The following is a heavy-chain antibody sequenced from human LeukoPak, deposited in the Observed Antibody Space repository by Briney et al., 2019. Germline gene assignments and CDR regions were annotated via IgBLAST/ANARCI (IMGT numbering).Heavy chain of an antibody. J-gene: IGHJ4*02. CDR2: IYTSGST. CDR1: GGSISSGSYY. CDR3: AGGNGYYFDY. V-gene: IGHV4-61*02. Sequence: SQTLSLTCTVSGGSISSGSYYWSWIRQPAGKGLKWIGRIYTSGSTNYNPSLKSRVTISVDTSKNQFSLKLSSVTAADTAVYYCAGGNGYYFDYWGQGTLVTVSS.